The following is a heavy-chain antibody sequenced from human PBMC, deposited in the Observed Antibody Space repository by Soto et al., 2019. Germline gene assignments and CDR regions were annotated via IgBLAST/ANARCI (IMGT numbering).Heavy chain of an antibody. V-gene: IGHV4-61*01. CDR2: IYYSGST. CDR1: GGSVSCGSYY. Sequence: QVQLQESGPGLVKPSETLSLTCTVSGGSVSCGSYYWSWIRQPPGKGLELIGYIYYSGSTNYNHSLKSRFTISVDTSKNQFSLKLSSVTAADTAVYYCARGIEGWYQGRYYYGMDVWGQWTTVTVSS. D-gene: IGHD6-19*01. J-gene: IGHJ6*02. CDR3: ARGIEGWYQGRYYYGMDV.